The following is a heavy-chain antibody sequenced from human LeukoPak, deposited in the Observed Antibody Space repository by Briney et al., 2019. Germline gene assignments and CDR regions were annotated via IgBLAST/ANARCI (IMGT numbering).Heavy chain of an antibody. CDR3: ARGRWYYYGSGSYTPVKNYYYGMDV. V-gene: IGHV1-69*06. J-gene: IGHJ6*04. D-gene: IGHD3-10*01. CDR1: GGTFSSYA. CDR2: IIPIFGTA. Sequence: SVKVSCKASGGTFSSYAISWVRQAPGQGLEWMGGIIPIFGTANYAQKFQGRVTITADKSTSTAYMELSSLRSEDTAVYYCARGRWYYYGSGSYTPVKNYYYGMDVWAKGPRSPSPQ.